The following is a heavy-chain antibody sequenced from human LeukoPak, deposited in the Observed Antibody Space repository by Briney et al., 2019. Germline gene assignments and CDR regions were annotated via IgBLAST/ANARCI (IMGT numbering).Heavy chain of an antibody. CDR3: ARRGIGSSGYYSDY. J-gene: IGHJ4*02. CDR1: GYTFTSYY. Sequence: ASVKVSCKASGYTFTSYYMHWVRQAPGQGLEWMGRINPNSGGTNYAQKFQGRVTMTRDTSISTAYMEPSRLRSDDTAVYYCARRGIGSSGYYSDYWGQGTLVTVSS. V-gene: IGHV1-2*06. D-gene: IGHD3-22*01. CDR2: INPNSGGT.